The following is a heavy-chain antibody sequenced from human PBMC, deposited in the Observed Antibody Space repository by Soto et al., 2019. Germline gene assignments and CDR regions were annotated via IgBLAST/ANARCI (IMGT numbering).Heavy chain of an antibody. J-gene: IGHJ4*02. CDR1: GFTFSSYA. V-gene: IGHV3-30-3*01. CDR2: ISYDGSNK. D-gene: IGHD6-13*01. CDR3: TRLWVSAAAGRAGY. Sequence: PGGSLRLSCAASGFTFSSYAMHWVRQAPGKGLEWVAVISYDGSNKYYADSVKGRFTISRDNSKNTLYLQMNSLRAEDTAVYYCTRLWVSAAAGRAGYWGQGTLVTVSS.